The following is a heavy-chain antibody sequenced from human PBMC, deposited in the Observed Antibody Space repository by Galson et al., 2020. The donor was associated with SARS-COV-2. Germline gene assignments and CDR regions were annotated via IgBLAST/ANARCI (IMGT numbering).Heavy chain of an antibody. CDR2: IRVDNGNT. V-gene: IGHV1-18*01. CDR1: GYTFIRDT. Sequence: ASVKVSCQASGYTFIRDTISWVRQAPGQGLEWMGWIRVDNGNTNYAQELQGRVTMTADTFKSTAYMELRSLRSDDTAVYYCARRFTTNYGMDVLGLGTTVTFYS. J-gene: IGHJ6*02. CDR3: ARRFTTNYGMDV. D-gene: IGHD3-22*01.